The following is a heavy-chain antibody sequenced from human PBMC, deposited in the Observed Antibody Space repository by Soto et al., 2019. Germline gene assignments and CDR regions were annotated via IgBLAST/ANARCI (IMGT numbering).Heavy chain of an antibody. D-gene: IGHD2-2*01. CDR3: SRYCSSTSCYSNYYYGMDV. CDR2: IGTAGDT. V-gene: IGHV3-13*01. Sequence: PGGSLRLSCAASGFTFSSYDMHWVRQATGKGLEWVSAIGTAGDTYYPGSVKGRFTISRENAKNSLYLQMNSLRAEDTAVYYCSRYCSSTSCYSNYYYGMDVWGQGTTVTVSS. J-gene: IGHJ6*02. CDR1: GFTFSSYD.